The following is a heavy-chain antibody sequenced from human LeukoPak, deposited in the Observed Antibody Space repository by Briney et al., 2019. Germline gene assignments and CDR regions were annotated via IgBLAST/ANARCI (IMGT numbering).Heavy chain of an antibody. CDR2: MNPNSGNT. CDR3: ARGTSSSWGRFDY. J-gene: IGHJ4*02. D-gene: IGHD6-13*01. Sequence: GASVKVSCKASGYTFTSYDINWVRQATGQGLEWMGWMNPNSGNTGYAQKFQGRVTMTRNTSISTAYMELRSLRSDDTAVYYCARGTSSSWGRFDYWGQGTLVTVSS. V-gene: IGHV1-8*01. CDR1: GYTFTSYD.